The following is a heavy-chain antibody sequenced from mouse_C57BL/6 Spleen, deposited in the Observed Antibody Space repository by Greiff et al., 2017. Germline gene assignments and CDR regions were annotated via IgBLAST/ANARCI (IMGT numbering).Heavy chain of an antibody. CDR1: GYAFRSYW. Sequence: QVQLQQSGAELVKPGASVKISCKASGYAFRSYWMNWVKQRPGKGLEWIGQIYPGDGDTNYNGKFKGKATLTADKSSSTAYMQLSSLTSEDSAVYFCARSNLLSPFAYWGQGTLVTVSA. CDR2: IYPGDGDT. J-gene: IGHJ3*01. D-gene: IGHD2-10*01. V-gene: IGHV1-80*01. CDR3: ARSNLLSPFAY.